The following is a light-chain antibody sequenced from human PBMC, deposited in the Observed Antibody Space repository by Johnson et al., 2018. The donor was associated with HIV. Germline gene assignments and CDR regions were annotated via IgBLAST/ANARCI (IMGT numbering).Light chain of an antibody. CDR2: ENN. Sequence: QLVLTQPPSVSAAPGQKVTISCSGSSSNIGNNYVSWYQQLPGTAPKLLIYENNKRPSGIPDRFSVSKSGTSATLGITGLQTGDEADYCCGTWDSSLNAVGDFLGTRNKVTVL. V-gene: IGLV1-51*02. CDR3: GTWDSSLNAVGDF. J-gene: IGLJ1*01. CDR1: SSNIGNNY.